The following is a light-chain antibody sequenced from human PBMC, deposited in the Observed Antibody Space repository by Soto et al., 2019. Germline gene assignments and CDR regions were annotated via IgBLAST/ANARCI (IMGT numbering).Light chain of an antibody. CDR3: QQYHNWPPQYT. Sequence: EIVMTQSPASLSVSPGDGATLSCRASQSVASNVAWYQQKPGQGPILLIHGATTRAVGVPARFSGSGSGTDITLTINGLQSEDFAVYYCQQYHNWPPQYTFGQGTKLQI. CDR2: GAT. CDR1: QSVASN. V-gene: IGKV3-15*01. J-gene: IGKJ2*01.